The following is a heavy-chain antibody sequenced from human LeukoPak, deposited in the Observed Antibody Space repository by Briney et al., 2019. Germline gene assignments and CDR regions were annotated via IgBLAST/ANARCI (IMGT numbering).Heavy chain of an antibody. CDR1: GGTFSSYA. V-gene: IGHV1-69*05. J-gene: IGHJ3*02. CDR3: ARDIVGASFAFDI. Sequence: ASVKVSCKASGGTFSSYAISWVRQAPGQGLEWMGGIIPIFGTANYAQKFQGRVTITTDESTSTAYMELSSLRSEDTAVYYCARDIVGASFAFDIWGQGTMVTVS. CDR2: IIPIFGTA. D-gene: IGHD1-26*01.